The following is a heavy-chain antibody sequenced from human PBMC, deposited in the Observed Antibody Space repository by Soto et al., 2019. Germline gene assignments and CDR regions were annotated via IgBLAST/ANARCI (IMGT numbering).Heavy chain of an antibody. CDR1: GYTFTSYA. CDR2: INAGNGNT. V-gene: IGHV1-3*01. Sequence: ASVKVSCQASGYTFTSYAMHWVRQAPGQRLEWMGWINAGNGNTKYSQKFQGRVTITRDTSASTAYMELSSLRSEDTAVYYCARAVGGPTSNLDYWGQGTLVTVSS. CDR3: ARAVGGPTSNLDY. D-gene: IGHD3-16*01. J-gene: IGHJ4*02.